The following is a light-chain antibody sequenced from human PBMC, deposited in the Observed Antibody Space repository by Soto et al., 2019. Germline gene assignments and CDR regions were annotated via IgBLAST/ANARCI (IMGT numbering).Light chain of an antibody. CDR1: LNISSAF. CDR2: AAS. CDR3: QQYVSSPRT. V-gene: IGKV3-20*01. Sequence: EIVLTQSPGTLSLSPGERATLSFWASLNISSAFLAWYQHKPGQAPRLLISAASSRATGIPDRFSGSGSGTDFTLTIRRLEPEDFAVYYCQQYVSSPRTFGQGTKVDIK. J-gene: IGKJ1*01.